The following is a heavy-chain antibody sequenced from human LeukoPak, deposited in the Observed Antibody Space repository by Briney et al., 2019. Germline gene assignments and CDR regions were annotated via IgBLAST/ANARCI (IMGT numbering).Heavy chain of an antibody. Sequence: SSETLSLTCTVSGGSISSGSYYWRWIRQPAGKGLEWIGRIYTSGSTNYNPSLKSRVTISVDTSKNQFSLKLCSVTAADTAVYYCATELVVPAAGRGPYFDYWGQGTLVTVSS. V-gene: IGHV4-61*02. J-gene: IGHJ4*02. D-gene: IGHD2-2*01. CDR3: ATELVVPAAGRGPYFDY. CDR1: GGSISSGSYY. CDR2: IYTSGST.